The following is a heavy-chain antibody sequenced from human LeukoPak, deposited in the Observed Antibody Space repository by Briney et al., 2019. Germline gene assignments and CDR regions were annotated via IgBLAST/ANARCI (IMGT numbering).Heavy chain of an antibody. J-gene: IGHJ5*02. Sequence: PSETLSLTCTVSGGSISISSYYWGWIRQPPGKGLEWIGSIYYTGNTYYSPSLKSRVTISVDTSKNQFSLKLISATAADTAVYYCARHYYGSESYYPPGNWFDPWGQGTLVTVSS. CDR2: IYYTGNT. V-gene: IGHV4-39*01. D-gene: IGHD3-10*01. CDR3: ARHYYGSESYYPPGNWFDP. CDR1: GGSISISSYY.